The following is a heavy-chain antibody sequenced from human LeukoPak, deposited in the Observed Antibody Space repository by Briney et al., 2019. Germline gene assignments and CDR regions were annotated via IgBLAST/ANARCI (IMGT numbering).Heavy chain of an antibody. J-gene: IGHJ4*02. CDR3: AREPGIAVAGLFDY. CDR2: IYTSGST. V-gene: IGHV4-4*07. Sequence: SETLSLTCTVSDGSISSYYWSWIRQPAGKGLEWIGRIYTSGSTNYNPSLKSRVTMSVDTSKNQFSLKLSSVTAADTAVYYCAREPGIAVAGLFDYWGQGTLVTVSS. D-gene: IGHD6-19*01. CDR1: DGSISSYY.